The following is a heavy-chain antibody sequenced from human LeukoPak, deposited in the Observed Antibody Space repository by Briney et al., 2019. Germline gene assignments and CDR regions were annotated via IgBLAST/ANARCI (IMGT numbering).Heavy chain of an antibody. Sequence: PGGSLRLSCAASGFTFSSYAMSWVRQAPGKGLEWVSAISGSGGSTYYADSVKGRFTISRDNSKNTLYLQMNSLRAEDTAVYYCAKGRGLAVAGTDFDYWGQGTLVTVSS. CDR2: ISGSGGST. D-gene: IGHD6-19*01. CDR3: AKGRGLAVAGTDFDY. V-gene: IGHV3-23*01. CDR1: GFTFSSYA. J-gene: IGHJ4*02.